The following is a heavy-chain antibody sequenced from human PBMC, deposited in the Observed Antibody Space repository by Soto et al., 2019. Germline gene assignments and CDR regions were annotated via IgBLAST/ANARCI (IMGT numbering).Heavy chain of an antibody. CDR3: VRVPTYYHHGMDV. CDR1: GYSFTSYW. J-gene: IGHJ6*02. CDR2: IDPSNSYS. Sequence: GESLKISCMGSGYSFTSYWVHWVRQMPGKGLEWIGKIDPSNSYSDYSPSFQGHVTISTDQSINTAYLQWNSLKASDTAMCYCVRVPTYYHHGMDVWGQGTMVTVSS. V-gene: IGHV5-10-1*01.